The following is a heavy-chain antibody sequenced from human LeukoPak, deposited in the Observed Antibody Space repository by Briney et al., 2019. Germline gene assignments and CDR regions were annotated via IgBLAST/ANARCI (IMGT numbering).Heavy chain of an antibody. CDR2: ISSAGGYI. J-gene: IGHJ4*02. V-gene: IGHV3-21*01. D-gene: IGHD2-2*01. Sequence: GGSLRLSCAASGFTFSSCTLNWVRQAPGKGLEWVSSISSAGGYIYYADSVKGRFTISRDNAKNSLYLQMNSLRAVDTAVFYCAREIVSSTSFANWGQGTLVTVSS. CDR3: AREIVSSTSFAN. CDR1: GFTFSSCT.